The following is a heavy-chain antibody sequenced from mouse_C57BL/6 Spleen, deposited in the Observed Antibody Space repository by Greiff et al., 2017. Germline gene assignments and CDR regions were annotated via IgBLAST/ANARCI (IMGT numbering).Heavy chain of an antibody. Sequence: EVQLQQSGPELVKPGASVRIPCKASGYTFTDYNMAWVKQSHGKTLEWIGDINPNNGGSIYNQKFNGKATLTVYKYSSPAYMEHGRRTYEDTAVYYCARQDDGYSAYWGQGTLVTVSA. D-gene: IGHD2-3*01. CDR3: ARQDDGYSAY. J-gene: IGHJ3*01. CDR1: GYTFTDYN. V-gene: IGHV1-18*01. CDR2: INPNNGGS.